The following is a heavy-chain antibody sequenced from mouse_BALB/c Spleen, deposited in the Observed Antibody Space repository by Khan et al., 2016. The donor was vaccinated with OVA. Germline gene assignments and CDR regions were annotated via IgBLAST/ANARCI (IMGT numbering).Heavy chain of an antibody. Sequence: EVELVESGGDLVKPGGSLKFSCAASGFTFSSYSMSWVRQTPDKRLEWVATISSGGDYTYYSDNVKGRFTISRDKAKNTLYLQMSSLKSEDTAMYYVAGHLTWSVAYWGQGTLVTVSA. CDR2: ISSGGDYT. CDR1: GFTFSSYS. J-gene: IGHJ3*01. CDR3: AGHLTWSVAY. D-gene: IGHD1-3*01. V-gene: IGHV5-6*01.